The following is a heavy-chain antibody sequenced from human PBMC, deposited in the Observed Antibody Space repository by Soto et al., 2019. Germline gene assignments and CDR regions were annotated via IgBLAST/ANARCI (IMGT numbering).Heavy chain of an antibody. Sequence: PGGSLRLSCAASGFTFSSYWMHWVRQAPGKGLVWVSRINSDGSSTSYADSVKGRFTISRDNAKNTLYLQMNSLRAEDTAVYYCARDDYDFWSGDYYYGMDVWGQGTTVTVSS. CDR3: ARDDYDFWSGDYYYGMDV. J-gene: IGHJ6*02. D-gene: IGHD3-3*01. CDR2: INSDGSST. CDR1: GFTFSSYW. V-gene: IGHV3-74*01.